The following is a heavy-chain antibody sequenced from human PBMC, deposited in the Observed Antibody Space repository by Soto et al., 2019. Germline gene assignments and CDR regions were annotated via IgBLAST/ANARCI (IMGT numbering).Heavy chain of an antibody. CDR1: GISFSDYG. V-gene: IGHV3-30*03. Sequence: GGSLRLSCAASGISFSDYGMHWVRQAPGKGLEWVAIISYDAKYKYYAESVKGRFTISRDNSRNTLNLQMTSLGGEDTAVYYCATNLQRRTLSDAFDIWGQGTMVTVSS. D-gene: IGHD3-3*02. J-gene: IGHJ3*02. CDR2: ISYDAKYK. CDR3: ATNLQRRTLSDAFDI.